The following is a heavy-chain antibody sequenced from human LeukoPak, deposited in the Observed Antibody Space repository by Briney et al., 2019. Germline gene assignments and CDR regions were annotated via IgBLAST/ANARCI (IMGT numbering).Heavy chain of an antibody. J-gene: IGHJ6*02. D-gene: IGHD4-17*01. CDR1: GYTFTGYY. V-gene: IGHV1-2*02. CDR3: ASYQTGDYVCYYYYGMDV. CDR2: INPNSGGT. Sequence: ASVKVSCKASGYTFTGYYMHWVRQAPGQGLEWMGWINPNSGGTNYAQKFQGRVTMTRDTSISTAYKELSRLRSDDTAVYYCASYQTGDYVCYYYYGMDVWGQGTTVTVSS.